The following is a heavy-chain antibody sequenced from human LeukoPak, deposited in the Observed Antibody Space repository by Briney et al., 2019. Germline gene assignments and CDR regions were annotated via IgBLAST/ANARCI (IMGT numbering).Heavy chain of an antibody. Sequence: SETLSLTCAVYDGSFSGYYWSWIRQPPGKGLEWIGYIYYSGNTDYNPSLKSRLTISVDTSKNQFSLKLSSVTAADTAVYYCASEDYGDSQLGYWGQGTLVTASS. J-gene: IGHJ4*02. D-gene: IGHD4-17*01. CDR3: ASEDYGDSQLGY. CDR2: IYYSGNT. V-gene: IGHV4-59*01. CDR1: DGSFSGYY.